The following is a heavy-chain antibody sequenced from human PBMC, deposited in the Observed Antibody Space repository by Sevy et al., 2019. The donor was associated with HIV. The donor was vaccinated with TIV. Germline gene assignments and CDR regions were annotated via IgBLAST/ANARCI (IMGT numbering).Heavy chain of an antibody. CDR3: ARDMVPTVTKKHAFDI. Sequence: ASVKVSCKASGYTFTSYGISWVRQAPGQGLEWMGWISAYNGNTNYAQKLQGRVTMTTDTSTSTAYMELRSLRSDDTAVYYCARDMVPTVTKKHAFDIWGQGTMVTVSS. V-gene: IGHV1-18*01. CDR2: ISAYNGNT. D-gene: IGHD4-17*01. CDR1: GYTFTSYG. J-gene: IGHJ3*02.